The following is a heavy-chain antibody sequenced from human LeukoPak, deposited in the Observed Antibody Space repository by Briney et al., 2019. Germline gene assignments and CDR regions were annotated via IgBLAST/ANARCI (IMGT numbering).Heavy chain of an antibody. CDR3: TTADSSGRFLIDY. V-gene: IGHV3-15*07. CDR2: IKSKTDGGTA. D-gene: IGHD3-22*01. Sequence: PGGSLRLSCAASGFAFTNAWMNWVRQAPGKGLEWVGRIKSKTDGGTADYAAPVKGRFTISRDDSKNTLYLQMNSLKTEDTAVYYCTTADSSGRFLIDYWGQGTWSPSPQ. CDR1: GFAFTNAW. J-gene: IGHJ4*02.